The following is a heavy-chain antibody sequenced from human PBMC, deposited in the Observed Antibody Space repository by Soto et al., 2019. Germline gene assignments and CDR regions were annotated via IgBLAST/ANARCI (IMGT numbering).Heavy chain of an antibody. CDR2: INHSGST. J-gene: IGHJ6*02. CDR3: ARGRGYSYNYYYYGMDV. V-gene: IGHV4-34*01. CDR1: GGSFSGYY. D-gene: IGHD5-18*01. Sequence: SETLSLTCAVYGGSFSGYYWSWIRQPPGKGLEWIGEINHSGSTNYNPSLKSRVTISVDTSKNQFALKLSSVTAADTAVYYCARGRGYSYNYYYYGMDVWGQGTTVTVSS.